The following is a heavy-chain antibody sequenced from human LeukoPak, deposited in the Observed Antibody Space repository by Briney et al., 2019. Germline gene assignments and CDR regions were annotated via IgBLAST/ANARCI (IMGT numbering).Heavy chain of an antibody. CDR3: AKDSYCGGDCYSFVY. CDR1: GFTFSSYG. Sequence: GGSLRLSCAASGFTFSSYGMHWVRQAPGKGLEWVAFTRYDGSNKYYADSVKGRFTISRDNSKNTLYLQMNSLRAEDTAVYYCAKDSYCGGDCYSFVYWGQGTLVTVSS. D-gene: IGHD2-21*02. CDR2: TRYDGSNK. J-gene: IGHJ4*02. V-gene: IGHV3-30*02.